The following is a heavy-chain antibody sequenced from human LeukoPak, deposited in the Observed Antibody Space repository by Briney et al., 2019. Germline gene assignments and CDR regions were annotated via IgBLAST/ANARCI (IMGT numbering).Heavy chain of an antibody. V-gene: IGHV4-34*01. CDR1: GGSFSGYY. Sequence: SETLSLTCAVYGGSFSGYYWSWIRQPPGKGLEWIGEINHSGSTNYNPSLKSRVTISVDTSKNQFSLKLSSVTAADTAVYYCARDVSGSYFENDAFDIWGQGTMVTVSS. CDR3: ARDVSGSYFENDAFDI. CDR2: INHSGST. D-gene: IGHD1-26*01. J-gene: IGHJ3*02.